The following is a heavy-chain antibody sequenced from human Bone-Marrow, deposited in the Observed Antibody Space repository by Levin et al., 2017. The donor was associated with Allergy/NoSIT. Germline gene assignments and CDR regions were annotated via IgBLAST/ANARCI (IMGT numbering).Heavy chain of an antibody. Sequence: SVKVSCKTSGDTFNRNALAWVRQAPGQGLEWVGGIIPIFGITNYAQRFQGRVTITADASTTTVYMELSSLKSDDTAVYYCARDRGYGETAMEGAWDHYFDYWGQGTPVNVS. CDR1: GDTFNRNA. CDR2: IIPIFGIT. CDR3: ARDRGYGETAMEGAWDHYFDY. J-gene: IGHJ4*02. V-gene: IGHV1-69*13. D-gene: IGHD5-18*01.